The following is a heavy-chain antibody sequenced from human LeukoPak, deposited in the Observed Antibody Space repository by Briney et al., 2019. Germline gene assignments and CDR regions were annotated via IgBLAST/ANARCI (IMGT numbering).Heavy chain of an antibody. J-gene: IGHJ3*02. CDR2: INPNSGGT. CDR3: AADSSGNDAFDI. V-gene: IGHV1-2*02. Sequence: ASVKVSCKASGYTFTGYYMHWVRQAPGQGLEWMGWINPNSGGTNYAQKFQGRVTMTRDMSTSTAYMELSSLKSEDTAVYYCAADSSGNDAFDIWGQGTMVTVSS. D-gene: IGHD6-25*01. CDR1: GYTFTGYY.